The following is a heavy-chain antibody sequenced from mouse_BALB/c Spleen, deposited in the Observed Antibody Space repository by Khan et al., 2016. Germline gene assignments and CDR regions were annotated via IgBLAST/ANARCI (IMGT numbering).Heavy chain of an antibody. CDR3: ARSYYGDFAIDY. Sequence: QIQLVQSGTELPRPGASVKLSCKASGYTFTDYYVNWVKQSTGQGLEWIGEIFPGSGSTYYKEKFKGKVTLTADTSSSTAYMQLSSQTSVNSAVYVCARSYYGDFAIDYWGHGTSVTVSS. D-gene: IGHD1-2*01. J-gene: IGHJ4*01. CDR1: GYTFTDYY. V-gene: IGHV1-77*01. CDR2: IFPGSGST.